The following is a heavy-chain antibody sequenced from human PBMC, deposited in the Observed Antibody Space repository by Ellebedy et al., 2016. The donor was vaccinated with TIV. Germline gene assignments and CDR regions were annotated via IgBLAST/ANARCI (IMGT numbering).Heavy chain of an antibody. CDR2: IVSSGREA. CDR1: GFTFSISG. V-gene: IGHV3-21*06. D-gene: IGHD3-3*01. J-gene: IGHJ4*02. CDR3: TRDGREWSRDY. Sequence: GGSLRLSXAASGFTFSISGMTWVRQVPGKGLVWVATIVSSGREAYYADPAKGRFTISRDNVMNSVYLQLNSLSVEDTAVYYCTRDGREWSRDYWGQGTLVTVSS.